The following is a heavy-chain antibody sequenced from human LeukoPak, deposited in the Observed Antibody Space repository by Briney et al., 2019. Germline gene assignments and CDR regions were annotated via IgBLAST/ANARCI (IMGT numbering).Heavy chain of an antibody. CDR3: AKTTGDILTGYYYYYYYYMDV. J-gene: IGHJ6*03. V-gene: IGHV3-23*01. CDR2: ISGSGGST. Sequence: GGSLRLSCAASGFTFSSYAMSWVRQAPGKGLEWVSAISGSGGSTYYADSVKGRFTISRVNSKNTLYLQMNSLRAEDTAVYYCAKTTGDILTGYYYYYYYYMDVWGKGTTVTISS. CDR1: GFTFSSYA. D-gene: IGHD3-9*01.